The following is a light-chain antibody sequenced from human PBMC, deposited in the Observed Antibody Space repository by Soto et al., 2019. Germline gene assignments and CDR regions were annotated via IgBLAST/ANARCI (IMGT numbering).Light chain of an antibody. V-gene: IGKV1-6*01. J-gene: IGKJ2*01. CDR2: PAY. CDR3: LQDHTYPYT. Sequence: AVQMTQSPSSLSASVGDRVTITCRASQDIRNHLGWYQQKPGVAPKVLVYPAYALQSGVPSRFSGSGFGTHFTLTIDHLQPEDVSTFYCLQDHTYPYTFGQGTNLEI. CDR1: QDIRNH.